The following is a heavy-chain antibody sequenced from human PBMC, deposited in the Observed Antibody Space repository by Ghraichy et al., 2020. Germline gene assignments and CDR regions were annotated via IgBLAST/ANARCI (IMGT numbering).Heavy chain of an antibody. Sequence: ASVKVSCKASGYTFTSYGISWVRQAPGQGLEWMGWISAYNGNTNYAQKLQGRVTMTTDTSTSTAYMELRSLRSDDTAVYYCARDLKRAGSGSYYVFDYWGQGTLVTVSS. CDR1: GYTFTSYG. CDR2: ISAYNGNT. D-gene: IGHD1-26*01. CDR3: ARDLKRAGSGSYYVFDY. J-gene: IGHJ4*02. V-gene: IGHV1-18*01.